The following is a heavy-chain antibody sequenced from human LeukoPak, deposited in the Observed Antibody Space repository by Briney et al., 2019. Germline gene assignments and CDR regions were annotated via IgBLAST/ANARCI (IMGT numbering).Heavy chain of an antibody. CDR2: IRYDGSNK. Sequence: GGSLRLSCAASGFTFSSYGMHWVRQAPGKGLEWVAFIRYDGSNKYYADSVKGRFTISRDNSKNTLYLQMNSLRAEDTAVYYCATHGGTRSHLDYWGQGTLVTVSS. CDR1: GFTFSSYG. CDR3: ATHGGTRSHLDY. D-gene: IGHD3-16*01. V-gene: IGHV3-30*02. J-gene: IGHJ4*02.